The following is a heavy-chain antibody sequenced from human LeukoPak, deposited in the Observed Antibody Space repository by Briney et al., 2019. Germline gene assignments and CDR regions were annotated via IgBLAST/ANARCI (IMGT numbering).Heavy chain of an antibody. J-gene: IGHJ4*02. V-gene: IGHV4-39*01. CDR1: GGSISSSSYY. CDR2: IYYSGST. CDR3: ASPGDSNYEYTIDY. D-gene: IGHD4-11*01. Sequence: SETLSLTCTVSGGSISSSSYYWGWIRQPPGKGLEWIGSIYYSGSTYYNPSLKSRITISVDTSKNQFSLKLSSVTAADTAVYYCASPGDSNYEYTIDYWGQGTLVTVSS.